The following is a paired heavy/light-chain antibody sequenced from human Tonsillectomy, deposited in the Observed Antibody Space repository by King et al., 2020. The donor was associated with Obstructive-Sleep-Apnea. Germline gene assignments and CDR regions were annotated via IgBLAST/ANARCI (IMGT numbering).Light chain of an antibody. CDR3: LQDYKYPRT. Sequence: AIQMTQSPSSLSASVGDRVTITCRASQDIRNDLGWYQQKPGKAPKLLIYAASSLQSGVPSNFSGSGSGTDFTLTISSLQPEDFATYFCLQDYKYPRTFGQGTKVEIK. V-gene: IGKV1-6*01. J-gene: IGKJ1*01. CDR1: QDIRND. CDR2: AAS.
Heavy chain of an antibody. D-gene: IGHD2-2*01. CDR1: GFTFSSYS. CDR2: ISSSSSYI. V-gene: IGHV3-21*01. Sequence: EVQLVESGGGLVKPGGSLRLSCAASGFTFSSYSMNWVRQAPGKGLEWVSSISSSSSYIYYTDSLKGRFTISRDNAKNSLYLQMNSLRAEDTAVYYCARDEEYRLPHLRGGHYYYYYHMDVWGQGTTVTVSS. J-gene: IGHJ6*02. CDR3: ARDEEYRLPHLRGGHYYYYYHMDV.